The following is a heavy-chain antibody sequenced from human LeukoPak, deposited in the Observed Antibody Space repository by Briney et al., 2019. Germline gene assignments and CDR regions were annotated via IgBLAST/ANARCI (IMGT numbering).Heavy chain of an antibody. J-gene: IGHJ4*02. CDR3: ARDEQAVAGYDH. CDR2: IYSGGST. D-gene: IGHD6-19*01. CDR1: GFTVSNNY. Sequence: GGSLRLSCAASGFTVSNNYTSWVRQAPGKGLEWVSVIYSGGSTYYADSVKGRFTISRDTSKNTLFLQMNSLRVEDTAVYYCARDEQAVAGYDHWGQGTLVTVSS. V-gene: IGHV3-53*01.